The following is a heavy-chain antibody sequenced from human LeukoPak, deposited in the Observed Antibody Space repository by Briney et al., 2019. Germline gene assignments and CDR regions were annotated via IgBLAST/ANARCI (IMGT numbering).Heavy chain of an antibody. V-gene: IGHV1-2*02. D-gene: IGHD2-21*01. J-gene: IGHJ4*03. CDR2: VNPNSGGT. Sequence: ASVKVSCKASGYTFTGYYIHWVRQAPGQGLEWSGWVNPNSGGTNYAQKFQARVTMTRDTSISTAYMELSRLRSDDTAVSSCARDWGETYCSSYFDYWCHGTLVTASS. CDR1: GYTFTGYY. CDR3: ARDWGETYCSSYFDY.